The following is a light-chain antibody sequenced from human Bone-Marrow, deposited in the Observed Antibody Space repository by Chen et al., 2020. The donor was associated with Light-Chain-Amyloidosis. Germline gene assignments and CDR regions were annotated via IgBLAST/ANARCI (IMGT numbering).Light chain of an antibody. Sequence: QSALTQPASVSGSPGQSITISCTGSRSDVGGYNFVSWYPQLQAKAPKLLIYDVTNRPSGVSYRFSGSKSGNKASLTVSGLQAEDEADYYCSSYTVSSTWVFGGGTKLTVL. CDR2: DVT. CDR3: SSYTVSSTWV. CDR1: RSDVGGYNF. V-gene: IGLV2-14*03. J-gene: IGLJ3*02.